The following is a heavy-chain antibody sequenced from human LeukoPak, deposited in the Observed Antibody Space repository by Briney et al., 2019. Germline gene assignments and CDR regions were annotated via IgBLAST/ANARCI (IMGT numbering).Heavy chain of an antibody. CDR2: IWYDGSNK. J-gene: IGHJ4*02. V-gene: IGHV3-33*06. CDR1: GFTFSSYG. Sequence: RSLRLSCAASGFTFSSYGMHWVRQAPGKGLEWVAVIWYDGSNKYYADSVKGRFTISRDNSKNTLYLQINSLRAEDTAVYYCAKVIESGYSYGYGVDYWGQGTLVTVSS. CDR3: AKVIESGYSYGYGVDY. D-gene: IGHD5-18*01.